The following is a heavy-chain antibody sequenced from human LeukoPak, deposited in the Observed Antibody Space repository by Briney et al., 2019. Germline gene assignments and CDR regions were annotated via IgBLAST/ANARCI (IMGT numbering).Heavy chain of an antibody. D-gene: IGHD6-13*01. CDR1: GGSISSYY. J-gene: IGHJ4*02. CDR3: AKTIAAAGVDY. V-gene: IGHV4-59*12. CDR2: IYYSGST. Sequence: TSETLSLTCTVSGGSISSYYWSWIRQPPGKGLEWIGYIYYSGSTNYNPSLKSRVTISVDTSKNQFSLQLNSVTPEDTAVYYCAKTIAAAGVDYWGQGTLVTVSS.